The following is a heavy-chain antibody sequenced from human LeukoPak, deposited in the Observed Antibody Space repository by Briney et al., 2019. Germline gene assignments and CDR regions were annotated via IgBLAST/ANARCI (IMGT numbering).Heavy chain of an antibody. CDR1: GGSISSSSYY. V-gene: IGHV4-39*07. J-gene: IGHJ6*04. Sequence: PSETLSLTCTVSGGSISSSSYYWGWIRQPPGKGPEWIGSIYYSGSTYYNPSLKSRVTISVDTSKNQFSLKPSSVTAADTAVYYCARFELARVIIWGKGTTVTVSS. CDR2: IYYSGST. CDR3: ARFELARVII. D-gene: IGHD1-7*01.